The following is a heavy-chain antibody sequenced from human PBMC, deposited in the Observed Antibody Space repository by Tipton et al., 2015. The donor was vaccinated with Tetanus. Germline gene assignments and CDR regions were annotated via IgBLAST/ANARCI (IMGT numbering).Heavy chain of an antibody. J-gene: IGHJ4*02. CDR3: ARPHSSSWVLDY. CDR1: GGSISSYY. CDR2: IYYSGGT. Sequence: TLSLTCTVSGGSISSYYWSWIRQPPGKGLEWIGYIYYSGGTNYNPSLKSRVTISVDTSKNQFSLKLSSVTAADTAVYYCARPHSSSWVLDYWGQGTLVTVSS. V-gene: IGHV4-59*01. D-gene: IGHD6-13*01.